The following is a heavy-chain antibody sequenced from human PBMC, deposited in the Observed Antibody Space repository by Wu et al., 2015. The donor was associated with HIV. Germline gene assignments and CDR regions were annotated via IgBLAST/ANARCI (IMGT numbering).Heavy chain of an antibody. D-gene: IGHD3-10*01. Sequence: QVLLVQSGAEVKKPGASVKVSCKASGYTFSGYYIHWVRQAPGQGLQWMGWINPISGGTNYAQNFQGRVTMTRDTSITTAYTEMSRLKSDDTAVYYCARSYFYGSGGPLYYYYMDVWGKGTTVTVSS. CDR1: GYTFSGYY. V-gene: IGHV1-2*02. J-gene: IGHJ6*03. CDR3: ARSYFYGSGGPLYYYYMDV. CDR2: INPISGGT.